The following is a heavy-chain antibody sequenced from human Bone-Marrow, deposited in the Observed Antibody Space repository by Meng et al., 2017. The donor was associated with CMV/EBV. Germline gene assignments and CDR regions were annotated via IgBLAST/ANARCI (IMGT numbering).Heavy chain of an antibody. Sequence: QGQRQESGPGLVKPSQPLALTCTVSGGSISSGDYYWSWIRQPPGKGLEWIGYIYYSGSTYYNPSLKSRVTISVDTSKNQFSLKLSSVTAADTAVYYCARDMGSSGYYGNNWFDPWGQGTLVTVSS. CDR2: IYYSGST. CDR1: GGSISSGDYY. J-gene: IGHJ5*02. D-gene: IGHD3-22*01. CDR3: ARDMGSSGYYGNNWFDP. V-gene: IGHV4-30-4*08.